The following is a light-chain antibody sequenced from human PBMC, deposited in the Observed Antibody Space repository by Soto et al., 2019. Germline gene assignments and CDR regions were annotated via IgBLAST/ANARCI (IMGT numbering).Light chain of an antibody. Sequence: QSALTPPASVSGSPGQSITNYCTGTSSDFVSYNLVSWYQQHPGKAPKLMIYEASKRPSGVSNRVSGAKSGNTASLTISGLQAEDEADYYCCSYAGSRVFGGGTKLTVL. V-gene: IGLV2-23*01. CDR1: SSDFVSYNL. CDR3: CSYAGSRV. J-gene: IGLJ3*02. CDR2: EAS.